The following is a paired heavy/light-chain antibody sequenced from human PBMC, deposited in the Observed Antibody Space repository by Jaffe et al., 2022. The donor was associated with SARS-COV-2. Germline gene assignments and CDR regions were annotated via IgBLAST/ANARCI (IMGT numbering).Light chain of an antibody. Sequence: DIQMTQSPSTLSASVGDRVTITCRASQSVSGWLAWYKQKPGKAPKLLMYSASSLESGVPSRFSGSGSGTEFTLTISSLQPDDFATYYCQHYSSFPLTFGGGTKVEIK. J-gene: IGKJ4*01. CDR3: QHYSSFPLT. V-gene: IGKV1-5*03. CDR1: QSVSGW. CDR2: SAS.
Heavy chain of an antibody. CDR1: GFSFSSYA. CDR2: ISDNGGRT. Sequence: EVQVVESGGGLAQPGGSLRLSCAASGFSFSSYAMSWVRQAPGKGLEWVSSISDNGGRTFYADSVKGRFTISRDNSKNTLSLQMNSLRAEDTAAYYCAKNNGDGRRSFLHFDYWGQETLVTVSS. CDR3: AKNNGDGRRSFLHFDY. J-gene: IGHJ4*02. V-gene: IGHV3-23*04. D-gene: IGHD3-10*01.